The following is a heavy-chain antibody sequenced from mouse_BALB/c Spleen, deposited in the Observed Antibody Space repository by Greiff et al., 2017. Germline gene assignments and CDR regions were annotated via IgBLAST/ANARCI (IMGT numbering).Heavy chain of an antibody. CDR1: GYTFTSYW. CDR2: INPSTGYT. D-gene: IGHD2-1*01. Sequence: VQLQESGAELAKPGASVKMSCKASGYTFTSYWMHWVKQRPGQGLEWIGYINPSTGYTEYNQKFKDKATLTADKSSSTAYMQLSSLTSEDSAVYYCAAKGDYGNYGFAYWGQGTLVTVSA. J-gene: IGHJ3*01. CDR3: AAKGDYGNYGFAY. V-gene: IGHV1-7*01.